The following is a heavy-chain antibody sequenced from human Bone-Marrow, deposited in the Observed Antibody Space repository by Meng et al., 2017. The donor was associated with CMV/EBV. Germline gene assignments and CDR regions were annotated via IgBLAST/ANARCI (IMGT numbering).Heavy chain of an antibody. D-gene: IGHD2/OR15-2a*01. V-gene: IGHV3-30*04. CDR3: ARQIEEEYDAFDI. CDR2: ISYDGSNK. CDR1: GFTFSSYA. J-gene: IGHJ3*02. Sequence: GGSLRLSCAASGFTFSSYAMHWVRQAPGKGLEWVAVISYDGSNKYYADSVKGRFTISRDNSKNTLYLQMNSLRAEDTAVYYCARQIEEEYDAFDIWGQGTMVTVSS.